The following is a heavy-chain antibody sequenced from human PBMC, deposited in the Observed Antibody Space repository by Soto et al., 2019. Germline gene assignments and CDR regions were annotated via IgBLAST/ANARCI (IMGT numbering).Heavy chain of an antibody. CDR2: INHSGST. CDR3: ARFSLSIVVVVGGGMDV. CDR1: GGSFSGYY. D-gene: IGHD2-15*01. Sequence: QVQLQQWGAGLLKPSETLSLTCAVYGGSFSGYYWSWIRQPPGKGLEWIGEINHSGSTNYNPSLTRRVTISVDTSKNQFSLKLSSVTAADTAVYYCARFSLSIVVVVGGGMDVWGQGTTVTVSS. J-gene: IGHJ6*02. V-gene: IGHV4-34*01.